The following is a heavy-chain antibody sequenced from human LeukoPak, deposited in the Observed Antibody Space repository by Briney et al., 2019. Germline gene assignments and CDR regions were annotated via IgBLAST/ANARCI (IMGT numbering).Heavy chain of an antibody. Sequence: GGSLRLSCAASGFTFSSYGMHWVRQAPGKGLEWVAFIRYDGSNKYYADSVKGRFTISRDNSKNTLYLQMNSLRAEDTAMYYCAKIGVGIVVVPAAMRADYWGQGTLVTVSS. V-gene: IGHV3-30*02. CDR3: AKIGVGIVVVPAAMRADY. CDR1: GFTFSSYG. D-gene: IGHD2-2*01. J-gene: IGHJ4*02. CDR2: IRYDGSNK.